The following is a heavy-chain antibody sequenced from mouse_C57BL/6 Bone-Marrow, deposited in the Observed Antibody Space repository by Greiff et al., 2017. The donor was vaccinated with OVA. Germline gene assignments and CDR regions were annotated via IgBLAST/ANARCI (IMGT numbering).Heavy chain of an antibody. CDR3: AGLYRY. Sequence: EVQLVESGGGLVQPGESLKLSCESNEYEFPSHDMPWVRQTPEKRLELVAAINSDGGSTYYPATMESRFTISRDNTKKTRYLQMSSLRSEDTGVYYCAGLYRYWGQGTTLTVSS. D-gene: IGHD2-1*01. V-gene: IGHV5-2*01. CDR2: INSDGGST. J-gene: IGHJ2*01. CDR1: EYEFPSHD.